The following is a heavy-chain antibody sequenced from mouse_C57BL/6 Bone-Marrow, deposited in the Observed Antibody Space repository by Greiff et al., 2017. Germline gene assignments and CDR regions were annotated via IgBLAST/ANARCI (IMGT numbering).Heavy chain of an antibody. V-gene: IGHV14-4*01. CDR3: PIRWYFDV. J-gene: IGHJ1*03. CDR2: LDPENGDT. CDR1: GFNIKDDY. Sequence: VQLKESGAELVRPGASVKLSCTASGFNIKDDYMHWVKQRPEQGLEWIGWLDPENGDTEYASKFQGKATITADTSSNTAYLQLSSLTSEDTAVYYCPIRWYFDVWGTGTTVTVSS.